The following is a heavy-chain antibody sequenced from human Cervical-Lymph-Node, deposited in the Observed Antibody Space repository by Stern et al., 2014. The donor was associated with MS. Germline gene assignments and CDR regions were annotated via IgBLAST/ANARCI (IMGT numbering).Heavy chain of an antibody. CDR3: ASANCSSTSCPNWFDP. J-gene: IGHJ5*02. Sequence: QVQLVESGPGLVKPSQTLSLTCTVSGGSISSGDYYWSWIRQPPGKGLEWIGSIYYSGTPYYNPSLKSRITIAVDTSKNQFSLKLSSVTAADTAVYYCASANCSSTSCPNWFDPWGQGTLVTVSS. CDR2: IYYSGTP. V-gene: IGHV4-30-4*01. CDR1: GGSISSGDYY. D-gene: IGHD2-2*01.